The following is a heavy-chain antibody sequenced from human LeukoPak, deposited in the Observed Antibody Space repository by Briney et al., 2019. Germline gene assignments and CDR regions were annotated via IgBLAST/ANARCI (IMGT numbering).Heavy chain of an antibody. CDR1: GYTFTGYY. Sequence: REASVKVSCKASGYTFTGYYMHWVRQAPGQGLEWMGWINPNSGGTNYAQKFQGRVTMTRDTSISTAYMELSRLRSDDTAVYYCARDRSITMVRGVIQNRNWFDPWGQGTLVTVSS. J-gene: IGHJ5*02. CDR3: ARDRSITMVRGVIQNRNWFDP. V-gene: IGHV1-2*02. D-gene: IGHD3-10*01. CDR2: INPNSGGT.